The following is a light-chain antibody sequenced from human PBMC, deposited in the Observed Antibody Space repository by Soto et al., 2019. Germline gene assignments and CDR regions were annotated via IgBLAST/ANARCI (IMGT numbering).Light chain of an antibody. V-gene: IGLV4-69*01. J-gene: IGLJ1*01. CDR3: QTWGTGIHV. CDR2: LNSDGSH. CDR1: SGHSSYV. Sequence: QAVVTQSPSASASLGASVKLTCTLSSGHSSYVIAWHQQQPEKGPRYLMKLNSDGSHSKGDGIPDRFSGSSSGAERYLIISSLQSEDEADYYCQTWGTGIHVFGTGTKLT.